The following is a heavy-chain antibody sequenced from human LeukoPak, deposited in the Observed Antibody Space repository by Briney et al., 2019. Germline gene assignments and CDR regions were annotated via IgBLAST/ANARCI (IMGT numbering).Heavy chain of an antibody. V-gene: IGHV1-46*01. J-gene: IGHJ4*02. D-gene: IGHD3-10*01. CDR1: GGTFSSYA. CDR2: INPSGGST. CDR3: VTWFGELMYYFDY. Sequence: ASVKVSCKASGGTFSSYAISWVRQAPGQGLEWMGIINPSGGSTSYAQKFQGRVTMTRDTSTSTVYMELSSLRSGDTAVYYCVTWFGELMYYFDYWGQGTLVTVSS.